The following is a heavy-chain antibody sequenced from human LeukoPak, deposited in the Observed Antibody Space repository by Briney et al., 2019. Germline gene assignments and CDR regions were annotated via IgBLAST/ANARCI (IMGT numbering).Heavy chain of an antibody. CDR3: ARDTIQPGLIDD. D-gene: IGHD2-2*01. V-gene: IGHV3-33*01. Sequence: GGSLRLSCAGSGFTFGGYGMHWFRQTPGKGLEWVAVIAYDGSRAFYADSVKGRFTISRDNAGNTLFLQLSSLRAEDTAVYYCARDTIQPGLIDDWGQGTLVTVSS. CDR2: IAYDGSRA. J-gene: IGHJ4*02. CDR1: GFTFGGYG.